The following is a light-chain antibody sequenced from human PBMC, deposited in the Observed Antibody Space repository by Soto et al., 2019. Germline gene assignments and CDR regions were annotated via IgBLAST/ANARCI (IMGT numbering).Light chain of an antibody. CDR3: LLSYSVARKA. CDR1: TGAVTSGHY. Sequence: QAVVTQEPSLTVSPGGTVTLTCGSSTGAVTSGHYPYWFQQKPGQAPRTLIYETSNKHSWTPARFSGSLLGGKAALTLSDAQPEDEADYYCLLSYSVARKAFGGGTKLTVL. CDR2: ETS. J-gene: IGLJ2*01. V-gene: IGLV7-46*01.